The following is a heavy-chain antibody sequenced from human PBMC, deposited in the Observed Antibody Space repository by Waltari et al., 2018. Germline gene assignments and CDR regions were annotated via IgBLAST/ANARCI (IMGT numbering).Heavy chain of an antibody. CDR1: VLTFSSYD. V-gene: IGHV3-48*03. CDR2: ISPNGDTV. D-gene: IGHD6-19*01. CDR3: VGWVTYTSDWHGSLVP. Sequence: EVELVESGGGLVQPGGSLRPSCSAPVLTFSSYDMNWVRQAPGKGLEWISYISPNGDTVYYADSVRGRFTISRDNAKKSLFLQMNSLRAEDTAIYYCVGWVTYTSDWHGSLVPWGQGTLVTVSS. J-gene: IGHJ5*02.